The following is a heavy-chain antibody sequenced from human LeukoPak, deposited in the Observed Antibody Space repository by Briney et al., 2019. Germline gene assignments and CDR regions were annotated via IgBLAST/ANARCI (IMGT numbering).Heavy chain of an antibody. CDR3: ARDPTYYDFWSGYFQPYYYYMDV. CDR2: INSEGSGT. CDR1: GFTFSRDW. D-gene: IGHD3-3*01. J-gene: IGHJ6*03. Sequence: SGGSLRLSCEASGFTFSRDWMRWVRQAPGKGLGWVSRINSEGSGTTYADSVKGRFTISRDNAKNTLYLQMNSLRAEDTAVYYCARDPTYYDFWSGYFQPYYYYMDVWGKGTTVTVSS. V-gene: IGHV3-74*01.